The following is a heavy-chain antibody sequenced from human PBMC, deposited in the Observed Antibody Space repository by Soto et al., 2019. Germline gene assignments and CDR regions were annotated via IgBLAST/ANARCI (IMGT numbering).Heavy chain of an antibody. V-gene: IGHV3-23*01. CDR1: GFTFSSYA. CDR2: ISGSGGST. Sequence: EVQLLESGGGLVQPGGSLRLSCAASGFTFSSYAMSWVRQAPGKGLEWVSAISGSGGSTYYEDSVKGRFTISRDNSKNTLYLQMNSLRAEDTAVYYCAKDSDVHNWFDPWGQGTLVTVSS. CDR3: AKDSDVHNWFDP. J-gene: IGHJ5*02.